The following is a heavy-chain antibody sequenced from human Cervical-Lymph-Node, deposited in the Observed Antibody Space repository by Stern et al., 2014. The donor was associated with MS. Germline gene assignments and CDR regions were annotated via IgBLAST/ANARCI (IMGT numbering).Heavy chain of an antibody. CDR1: GHTLTELS. J-gene: IGHJ4*02. V-gene: IGHV1-24*01. CDR2: FDPEHGET. CDR3: ANWGFDY. Sequence: QVKLMQSGAEVKKPGASVKVSCTVSGHTLTELSIHWVRQTPGKGLEWMGGFDPEHGETSYAQNFQGRVAMTEDTSTDTAYMELTSLRSEDTAMYYCANWGFDYWGQGTLVAVSS. D-gene: IGHD7-27*01.